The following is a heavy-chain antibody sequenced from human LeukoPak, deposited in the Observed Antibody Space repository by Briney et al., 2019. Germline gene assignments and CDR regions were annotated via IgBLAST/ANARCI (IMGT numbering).Heavy chain of an antibody. Sequence: PGGSLRLSCAASGFTFSSYWMHWVRQAPGKGLVWVSGISNDGSSTSYADSVKGRFTISRDKAKNTLYLQMNSLRAEDTAVYYYARLGDYDFWSGLIFDYWGQGTLVTVSS. CDR3: ARLGDYDFWSGLIFDY. CDR1: GFTFSSYW. D-gene: IGHD3-3*01. J-gene: IGHJ4*02. CDR2: ISNDGSST. V-gene: IGHV3-74*01.